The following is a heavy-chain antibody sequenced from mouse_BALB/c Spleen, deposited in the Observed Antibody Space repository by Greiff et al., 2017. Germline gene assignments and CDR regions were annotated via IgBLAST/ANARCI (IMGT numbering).Heavy chain of an antibody. CDR3: ARNPFTTVVDWYFDV. V-gene: IGHV3-2*02. Sequence: VQLKESGPGLVKPSQSLSLTCTVTGYSITSDYAWNWIRQFPGNKLEWMGYISYSGSTSYNPSLKSRISITRDTSKNQFFLQLNSVTTEDTATYYCARNPFTTVVDWYFDVWGAGTTVTVSS. CDR2: ISYSGST. J-gene: IGHJ1*01. D-gene: IGHD1-1*01. CDR1: GYSITSDYA.